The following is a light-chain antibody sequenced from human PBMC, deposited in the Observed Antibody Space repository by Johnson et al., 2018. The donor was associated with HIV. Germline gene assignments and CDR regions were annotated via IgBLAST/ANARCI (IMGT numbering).Light chain of an antibody. CDR1: TSNIGSNT. CDR3: GTWDGSLRAGF. CDR2: RDD. Sequence: QSVLTQAPSASGPPGQRVTISCSGSTSNIGSNTINWYQHLPGTAPKLLIYRDDQRPSGVPDRFSGSKSGTSATLGITGLQTGDEADYYCGTWDGSLRAGFFGTGTKVTVL. V-gene: IGLV1-44*01. J-gene: IGLJ1*01.